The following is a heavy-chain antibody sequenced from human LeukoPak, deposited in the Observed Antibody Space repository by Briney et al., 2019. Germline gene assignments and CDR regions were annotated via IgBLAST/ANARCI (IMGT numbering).Heavy chain of an antibody. CDR3: AKATYYDSSGPRYYFDY. CDR2: ISWNSGSI. J-gene: IGHJ4*02. Sequence: PGGSLRLSCAASGFTFDDYGMHWVRQAPGKGLEWVSGISWNSGSIGYADSVKGRFTISRDNAKNSLYVQMNSLRAEDTALYYCAKATYYDSSGPRYYFDYWGQGTLVTASS. V-gene: IGHV3-9*01. D-gene: IGHD3-22*01. CDR1: GFTFDDYG.